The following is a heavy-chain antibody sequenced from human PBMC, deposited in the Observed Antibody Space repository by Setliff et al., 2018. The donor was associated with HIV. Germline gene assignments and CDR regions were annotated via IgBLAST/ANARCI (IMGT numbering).Heavy chain of an antibody. D-gene: IGHD2-21*01. J-gene: IGHJ4*02. CDR2: IYPGGSDT. CDR3: ARQTSRHITLSPPDY. CDR1: GYGFSNYW. Sequence: PGESLKISCKGSGYGFSNYWLAWVRQTPGKGLEWMGIIYPGGSDTRYSPSFQGQVTFSADKSINTAYLQWGSLKASDTGIYFCARQTSRHITLSPPDYWGQGTLVTVSS. V-gene: IGHV5-51*01.